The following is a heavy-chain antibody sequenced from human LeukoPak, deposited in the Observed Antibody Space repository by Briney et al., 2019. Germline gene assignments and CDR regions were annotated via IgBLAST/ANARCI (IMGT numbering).Heavy chain of an antibody. CDR1: GYTLTESS. V-gene: IGHV1-24*01. Sequence: ASVTVSCTVSGYTLTESSMHWVRQAPGKGLEWMGGFDPEDGETIYAQKFQGRVTMTEDTSTDTAYMELSSLRSEDTAVYYCATLTAAGGYYFDYWGQGTLVTVSS. CDR2: FDPEDGET. J-gene: IGHJ4*02. D-gene: IGHD6-25*01. CDR3: ATLTAAGGYYFDY.